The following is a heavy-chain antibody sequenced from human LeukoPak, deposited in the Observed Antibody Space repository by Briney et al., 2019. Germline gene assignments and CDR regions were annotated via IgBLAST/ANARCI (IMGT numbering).Heavy chain of an antibody. Sequence: GRSLRLSCAASGFTFSSYAMRWVRQAPGKGLEWVAVISYDGSNKYYADSVKGRFTISRDNSKNTLYLQMNSLRAEDTAVYYCARGTVGYSGYDLTGYWGQGTLVTVSS. V-gene: IGHV3-30*04. CDR3: ARGTVGYSGYDLTGY. CDR2: ISYDGSNK. D-gene: IGHD5-12*01. CDR1: GFTFSSYA. J-gene: IGHJ4*02.